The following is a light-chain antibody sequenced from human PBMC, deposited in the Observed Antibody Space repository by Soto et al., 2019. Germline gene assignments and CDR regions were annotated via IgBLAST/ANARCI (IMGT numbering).Light chain of an antibody. V-gene: IGLV1-40*01. CDR3: PTFDPRLSGSKVV. Sequence: QSVLTQPPSVSGAPGQRVSISCTGSNSNIGAGYDVHWYQHLPGTAPKLLIYGNNNRPSGVPDRISGSKSGTSASLAFTGLEAEDEADYWCPTFDPRLSGSKVVFGGGTQVTVL. CDR2: GNN. CDR1: NSNIGAGYD. J-gene: IGLJ2*01.